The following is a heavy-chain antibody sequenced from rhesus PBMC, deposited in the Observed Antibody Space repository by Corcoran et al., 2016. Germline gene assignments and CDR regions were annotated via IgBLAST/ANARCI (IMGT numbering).Heavy chain of an antibody. J-gene: IGHJ4*01. CDR1: GYSISSGYD. D-gene: IGHD1-1-1*01. CDR3: ARDRYSWNREYYCDY. Sequence: QVQLQESGPGLVKPSETLSLTCTVSGYSISSGYDWSWIRQPPGKGLEWIGYIYGSSGSTNYNPSLKNRVTISKDTSKNQFSLKLSSVTAADTAVYYCARDRYSWNREYYCDYWGQGVLVTVSS. CDR2: IYGSSGST. V-gene: IGHV4-127*01.